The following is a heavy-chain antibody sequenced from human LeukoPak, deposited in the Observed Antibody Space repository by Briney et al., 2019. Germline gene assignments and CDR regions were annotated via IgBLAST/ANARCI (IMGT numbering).Heavy chain of an antibody. D-gene: IGHD5-12*01. CDR2: ISSNGGGT. CDR1: GFTFSSYA. V-gene: IGHV3-64D*06. Sequence: PGGSLRLSCSASGFTFSSYAMHWVRQAPGKGLEYVSAISSNGGGTYYADSVKGRFTISRDNSKNTLYLQMSSLRAEDTAVYYCVKDRVATIRGDFDYWGQGTLVTVSS. J-gene: IGHJ4*02. CDR3: VKDRVATIRGDFDY.